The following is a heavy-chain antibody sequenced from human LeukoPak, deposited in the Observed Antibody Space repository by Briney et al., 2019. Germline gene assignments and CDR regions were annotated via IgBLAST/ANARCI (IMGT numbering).Heavy chain of an antibody. J-gene: IGHJ4*02. CDR1: GGSFSGYY. D-gene: IGHD5-18*01. Sequence: PSETLSLTCAVYGGSFSGYYWSWIRQPSGKGLEWIGEINHSGSTNYNSSLKSRVTISVDTSKNQFSLKVSSVTAADTAVYYCAREKMRRYSYGYAHWGQGTLVTVSS. CDR2: INHSGST. V-gene: IGHV4-34*01. CDR3: AREKMRRYSYGYAH.